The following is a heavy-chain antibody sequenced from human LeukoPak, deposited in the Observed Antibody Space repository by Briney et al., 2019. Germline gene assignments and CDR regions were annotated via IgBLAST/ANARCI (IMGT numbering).Heavy chain of an antibody. CDR1: GYTFTGYY. J-gene: IGHJ4*02. Sequence: ASVKVSCKASGYTFTGYYMHWVRQAPGQGLEWMGWINPNSGGTNYAQKFQGRVTMTRDTSISTAYMELSRLRSDDTAVYYCARDATYYYGSGSYFLWGQGTLVTVSS. V-gene: IGHV1-2*02. CDR2: INPNSGGT. CDR3: ARDATYYYGSGSYFL. D-gene: IGHD3-10*01.